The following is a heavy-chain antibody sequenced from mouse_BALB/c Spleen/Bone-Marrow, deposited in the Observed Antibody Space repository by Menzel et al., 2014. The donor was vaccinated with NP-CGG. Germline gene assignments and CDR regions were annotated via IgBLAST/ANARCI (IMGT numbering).Heavy chain of an antibody. V-gene: IGHV1S56*01. Sequence: QVQLQQSGPELVKPGASVKMSCKASGYTFXSYYIHWVKQRPGQGLEWIGWTYPGDGSTKYNEKFKGKTTLTADKSSSTAYMLLSSLTSEDSAIYFCARGDYYYGSSRAWFAYWGQGTLVTVSA. CDR3: ARGDYYYGSSRAWFAY. J-gene: IGHJ3*01. CDR2: TYPGDGST. CDR1: GYTFXSYY. D-gene: IGHD1-1*01.